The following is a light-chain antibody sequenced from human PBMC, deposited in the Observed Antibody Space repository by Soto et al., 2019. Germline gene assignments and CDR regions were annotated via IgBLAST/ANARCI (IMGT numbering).Light chain of an antibody. CDR2: DAY. J-gene: IGKJ5*01. CDR1: QSFRGL. V-gene: IGKV3-11*01. Sequence: EIVLTQSPATLSLSPGERATLSYRASQSFRGLLALYQQKPGQAPRLLIYDAYNRATGIPPRFSGSGSGTDFTLTISSLEPEDSAVYYCQQRHMWPITFGQGTRLEI. CDR3: QQRHMWPIT.